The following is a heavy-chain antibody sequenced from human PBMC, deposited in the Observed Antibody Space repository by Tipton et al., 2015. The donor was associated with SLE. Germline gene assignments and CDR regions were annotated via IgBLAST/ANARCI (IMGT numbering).Heavy chain of an antibody. CDR2: IYHSGST. Sequence: LRLSCTVSGGSISNYFGSWIRQPPGKGLEWIGYIYHSGSTNYNPSLKSRVTISVDTSKNQFTLKLSSVTAADTALYYCATTYCAGDCPTGGSWVRYYYQMDAWGKGTTVTVSS. D-gene: IGHD2-21*01. CDR1: GGSISNYF. CDR3: ATTYCAGDCPTGGSWVRYYYQMDA. J-gene: IGHJ6*03. V-gene: IGHV4-59*01.